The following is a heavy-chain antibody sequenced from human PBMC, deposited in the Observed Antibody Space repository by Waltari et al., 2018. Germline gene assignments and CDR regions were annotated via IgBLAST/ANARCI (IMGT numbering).Heavy chain of an antibody. J-gene: IGHJ4*02. D-gene: IGHD3-22*01. Sequence: QVQLVQSGAEVKKPGSSVKVSCKASGGTFSSYAISWVRQATGQGLEWMGGIIPICGTANYAQKFKGRVTSTADEATSTAYMELSSLRSEDTAVYYCAGYYYDSSGHGGGFYYWGQGTLVTVSS. CDR1: GGTFSSYA. CDR2: IIPICGTA. V-gene: IGHV1-69*01. CDR3: AGYYYDSSGHGGGFYY.